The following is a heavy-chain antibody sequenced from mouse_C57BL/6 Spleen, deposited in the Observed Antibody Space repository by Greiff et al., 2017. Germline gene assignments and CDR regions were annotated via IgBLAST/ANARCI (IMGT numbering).Heavy chain of an antibody. V-gene: IGHV1-80*01. D-gene: IGHD4-1*01. CDR3: ARGTGTGAMDY. J-gene: IGHJ4*01. CDR2: IYPGDGDT. CDR1: GYAFSSYW. Sequence: VQRVESGAELVKPGASVKISCKASGYAFSSYWMNWVKQRPGKGLEWIGQIYPGDGDTNYNGKFKGKATLTADKSSSTAYMQLSSLTSEDSAVYFCARGTGTGAMDYWGQGTSVTVSS.